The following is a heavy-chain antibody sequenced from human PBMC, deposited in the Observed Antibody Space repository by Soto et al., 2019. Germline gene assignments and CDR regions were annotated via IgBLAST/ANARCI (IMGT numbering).Heavy chain of an antibody. CDR2: IKGDGSEK. J-gene: IGHJ4*02. V-gene: IGHV3-7*01. CDR1: GFTFSSYW. Sequence: EVQMVESGGGLVQPGGSLRLCCAASGFTFSSYWMYWVRQAPGKGLEWVANIKGDGSEKNYLDSVKGRFTISRDNAKNSLYRQINRLRVEDTAVYYCASSLLRGQGTLVTVSS. CDR3: ASSLL.